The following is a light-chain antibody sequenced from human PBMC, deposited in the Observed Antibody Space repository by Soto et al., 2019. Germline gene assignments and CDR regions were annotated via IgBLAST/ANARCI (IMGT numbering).Light chain of an antibody. Sequence: EIVLTQSPGTLSLSPGERATLSCRASQSVSSTYLAWYQQKPGQAPRLLIYGASSRATGIPDRFSGSGSGTDFTLTTSRLEPEDYAVYYCQQYGRSPPTFGQGTTVDIK. J-gene: IGKJ1*01. CDR1: QSVSSTY. V-gene: IGKV3-20*01. CDR3: QQYGRSPPT. CDR2: GAS.